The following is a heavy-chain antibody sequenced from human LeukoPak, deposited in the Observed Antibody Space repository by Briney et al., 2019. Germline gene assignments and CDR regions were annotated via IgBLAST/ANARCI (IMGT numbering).Heavy chain of an antibody. V-gene: IGHV1-69*04. CDR3: ARGESGMDV. Sequence: GASVKVSCKASGGTFSSYAISWVRQAPGQGLEWMGRIIPILGIANYAQKFQGRVTITADKSTSTAYMELSSLRSDDTAVYYCARGESGMDVWGQGTTVTVSS. CDR1: GGTFSSYA. J-gene: IGHJ6*02. CDR2: IIPILGIA.